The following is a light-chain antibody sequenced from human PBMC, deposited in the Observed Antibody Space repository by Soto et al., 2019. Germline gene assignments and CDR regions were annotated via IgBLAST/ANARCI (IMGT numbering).Light chain of an antibody. CDR3: QSYDSTLSARYV. V-gene: IGLV1-40*01. J-gene: IGLJ1*01. CDR2: GNS. CDR1: GSNIGAGFD. Sequence: QSVLTQPPSVSGAPGQRVTISCTGSGSNIGAGFDVHWYQQLPGTAPKLLIYGNSNRPSGVPDRFSGSKSGTSASLAITGLQAEDEGDYYCQSYDSTLSARYVFGTGTKLTVL.